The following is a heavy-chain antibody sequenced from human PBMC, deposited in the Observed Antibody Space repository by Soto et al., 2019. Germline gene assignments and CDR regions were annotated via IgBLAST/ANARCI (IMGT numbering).Heavy chain of an antibody. V-gene: IGHV3-23*01. Sequence: GGSLRLSCAASGFTFSSYAMSWVRQAPGKGLEWVSAISGSGGSTYYADSVKGRFTISRDNSKNTLYLQMNSLRAEDTAVYYCAKARARYSSSWSLDFDYWGQGTLVTVSS. D-gene: IGHD6-13*01. CDR1: GFTFSSYA. CDR2: ISGSGGST. J-gene: IGHJ4*02. CDR3: AKARARYSSSWSLDFDY.